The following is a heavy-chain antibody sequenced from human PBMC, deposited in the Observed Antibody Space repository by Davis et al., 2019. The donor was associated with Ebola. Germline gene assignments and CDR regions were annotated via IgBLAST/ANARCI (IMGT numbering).Heavy chain of an antibody. Sequence: MPSETLSLTCAVSGGSISSSSYYWGWIRQPPGKGLEWIGSIYYSGSTNYNPSLKSRVTISVDTSKNQFSLKLSSVTAADTAVYYCARGSVVVVAATLYYYYGMDVWGKGTTVTVSS. CDR1: GGSISSSSYY. V-gene: IGHV4-39*07. D-gene: IGHD2-15*01. CDR3: ARGSVVVVAATLYYYYGMDV. CDR2: IYYSGST. J-gene: IGHJ6*04.